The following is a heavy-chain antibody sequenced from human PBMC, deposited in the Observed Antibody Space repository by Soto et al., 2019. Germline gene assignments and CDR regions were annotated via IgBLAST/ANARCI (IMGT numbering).Heavy chain of an antibody. V-gene: IGHV3-74*01. CDR2: MNEDGGTT. D-gene: IGHD1-1*01. CDR3: ASDLSVRADV. Sequence: GGSLRLSCAASGFTFSSYWMHCVRQAPGKGLVWVSRMNEDGGTTDYADSVKGRFTISRDNAKNTLYLQMNSLRVEDTAVYYCASDLSVRADVSGQGTTVTVSS. CDR1: GFTFSSYW. J-gene: IGHJ6*02.